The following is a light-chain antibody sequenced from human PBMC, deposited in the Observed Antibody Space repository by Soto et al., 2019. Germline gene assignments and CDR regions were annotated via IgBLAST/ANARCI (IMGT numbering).Light chain of an antibody. CDR2: GAS. CDR1: QSIDTY. J-gene: IGKJ1*01. CDR3: QQYASSRT. V-gene: IGKV3-20*01. Sequence: IVMTQSAATLSVSAGERATLSCRASQSIDTYLAWFQQKPGQAPRLLMYGASSRATGIPDRFSGSGSGTDFTLTITRLEPEDFTVYYCQQYASSRTFGQGTKVDIK.